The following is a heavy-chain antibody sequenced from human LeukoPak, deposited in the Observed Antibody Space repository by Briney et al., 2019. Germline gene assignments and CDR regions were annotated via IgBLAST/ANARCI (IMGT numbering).Heavy chain of an antibody. Sequence: PGGSLRLSCAASGFTFSSYAMSWVRQAPGQGLEWVSVIYSGGTTYYADSVKGRFTISRDNSKNTLYLQMNGLRAEDTAVYYCATSIQLLLFKYWGQGTLVTVSS. CDR3: ATSIQLLLFKY. D-gene: IGHD2-2*01. J-gene: IGHJ4*02. CDR1: GFTFSSYA. CDR2: IYSGGTT. V-gene: IGHV3-66*01.